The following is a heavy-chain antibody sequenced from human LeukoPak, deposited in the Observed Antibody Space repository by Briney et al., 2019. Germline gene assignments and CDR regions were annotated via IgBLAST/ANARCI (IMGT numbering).Heavy chain of an antibody. CDR3: ARDYSNARAFDY. J-gene: IGHJ4*02. V-gene: IGHV1-46*01. D-gene: IGHD4-11*01. Sequence: ASVKVSCKASGYPFTSYYMHWVRQAPGQGLEWMGIINPSGGSTSYAQKFQGTVTMTRDTSTNTVYMELSSLRSEDTAVYYCARDYSNARAFDYWGQGTLVTVSS. CDR1: GYPFTSYY. CDR2: INPSGGST.